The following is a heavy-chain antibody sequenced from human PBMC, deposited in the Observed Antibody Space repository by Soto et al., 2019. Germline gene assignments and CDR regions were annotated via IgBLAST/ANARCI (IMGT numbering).Heavy chain of an antibody. D-gene: IGHD3-10*01. V-gene: IGHV2-70*01. CDR1: GFSLSTSQVG. J-gene: IGHJ5*02. Sequence: SGPTLVNPTQTLTLTCTFSGFSLSTSQVGVGWIRQPPGKALEWLALIDWDDDKYYSTSLKTRLTISKDTSKNQVVLTMTNMDPVDTATYYCARAHYGSGSINWFDPWGQGTLVTVSS. CDR2: IDWDDDK. CDR3: ARAHYGSGSINWFDP.